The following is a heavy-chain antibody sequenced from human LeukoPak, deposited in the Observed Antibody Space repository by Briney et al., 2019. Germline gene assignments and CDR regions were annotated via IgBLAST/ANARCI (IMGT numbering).Heavy chain of an antibody. CDR1: GGSLSGYY. D-gene: IGHD6-13*01. V-gene: IGHV4-34*01. J-gene: IGHJ3*02. CDR2: INHSGST. Sequence: ASETLSLTCAVYGGSLSGYYWSWIRQPPGKGLDWIGEINHSGSTNYNPSLKSRVTISVDTSKNQFSLKLSSVTAADTAVYYCASRYSSSWYGYAFDIWGQGTMVTVSS. CDR3: ASRYSSSWYGYAFDI.